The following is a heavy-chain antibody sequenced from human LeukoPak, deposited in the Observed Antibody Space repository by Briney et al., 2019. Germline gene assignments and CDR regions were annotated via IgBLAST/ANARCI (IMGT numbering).Heavy chain of an antibody. CDR2: IYYSGST. CDR1: GGSISSYY. D-gene: IGHD4-11*01. Sequence: SETLSLTCTVSGGSISSYYWSWIRQPPGKGLEWIGYIYYSGSTYYHPSLKSRVTISVDTSKNQFSLKLSSVTAADTAVYYCARHSLTTVTTYYFDYWGQGTLVTVSS. V-gene: IGHV4-59*08. CDR3: ARHSLTTVTTYYFDY. J-gene: IGHJ4*02.